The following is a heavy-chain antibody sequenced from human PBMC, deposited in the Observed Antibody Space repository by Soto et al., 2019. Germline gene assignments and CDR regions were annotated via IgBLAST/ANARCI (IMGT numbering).Heavy chain of an antibody. D-gene: IGHD2-2*01. Sequence: GGSLRLSCAASGFTFNNYAMNWVRQTPGRGLEWVSIISPNGDSTYYADSVKGRFTISRDNSQNTVFLQMNSLRAEDTAIYFCAKVRLTDYLRYAPHLWGQGTLVTVSS. CDR1: GFTFNNYA. CDR3: AKVRLTDYLRYAPHL. J-gene: IGHJ3*01. V-gene: IGHV3-23*01. CDR2: ISPNGDST.